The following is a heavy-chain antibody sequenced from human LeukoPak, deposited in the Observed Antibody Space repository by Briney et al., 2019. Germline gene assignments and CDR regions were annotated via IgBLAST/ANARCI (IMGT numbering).Heavy chain of an antibody. CDR3: ARDRSSSWLWTYYYYGMDV. CDR1: GFTFSSYA. Sequence: GGSLRLSCAASGFTFSSYAMHWVRQAPGKGLEWVAVISYDGSNKYCADSVKGRFTISRDNSKNTLYLQMNSLRAEDTAVYYCARDRSSSWLWTYYYYGMDVWGQGTTVTVSS. CDR2: ISYDGSNK. V-gene: IGHV3-30-3*01. J-gene: IGHJ6*02. D-gene: IGHD6-13*01.